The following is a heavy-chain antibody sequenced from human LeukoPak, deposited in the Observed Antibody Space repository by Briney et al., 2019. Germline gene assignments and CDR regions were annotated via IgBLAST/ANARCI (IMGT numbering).Heavy chain of an antibody. Sequence: SETLSLTCAVSGGSISSSSYYWAWIRQPPGKGLEWVGSMFYSGSTYYNPSLKSRVTISVDTSKNQFSLKLSSVTAADTAVYYCARFSQAGIPGIAAAAGYWGQGTLVTVSS. CDR2: MFYSGST. D-gene: IGHD6-13*01. CDR3: ARFSQAGIPGIAAAAGY. J-gene: IGHJ4*02. CDR1: GGSISSSSYY. V-gene: IGHV4-39*07.